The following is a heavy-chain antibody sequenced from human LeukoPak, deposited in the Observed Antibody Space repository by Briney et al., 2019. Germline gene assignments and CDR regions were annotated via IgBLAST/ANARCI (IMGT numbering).Heavy chain of an antibody. CDR1: GFTFSSYS. Sequence: GGSLRLSCAASGFTFSSYSMNWVRQAPGKGLEWVSHISSSSSTIYYADSVKGRFTISRDNVKNSLYLQMNSLRDEDTAVYYCARDRGYGDYVGAFDIWGQGTMVTVSS. CDR2: ISSSSSTI. J-gene: IGHJ3*02. V-gene: IGHV3-48*02. D-gene: IGHD4-17*01. CDR3: ARDRGYGDYVGAFDI.